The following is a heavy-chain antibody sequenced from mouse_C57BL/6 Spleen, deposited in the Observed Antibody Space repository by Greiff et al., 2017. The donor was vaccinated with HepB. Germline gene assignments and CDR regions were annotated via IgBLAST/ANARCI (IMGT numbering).Heavy chain of an antibody. CDR3: AREDYGSSYGYFDV. CDR2: ISYDGSN. V-gene: IGHV3-6*01. D-gene: IGHD1-1*01. J-gene: IGHJ1*03. Sequence: EVKLQESGPGLVKPSQSLSLTCSVTGYSITSGYYWNWIRQFPGNKLEWMGYISYDGSNNYNPSLKNRISITRETSKNQFFLKLNSVTTEDTATYYCAREDYGSSYGYFDVWGTGTTVTVSS. CDR1: GYSITSGYY.